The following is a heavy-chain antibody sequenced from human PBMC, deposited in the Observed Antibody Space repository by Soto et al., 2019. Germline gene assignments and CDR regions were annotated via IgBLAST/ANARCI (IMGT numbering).Heavy chain of an antibody. J-gene: IGHJ6*02. D-gene: IGHD2-8*01. CDR2: ISYDGSNK. CDR3: AKDLPRRWVVMVYPPMDV. V-gene: IGHV3-30*18. Sequence: GPSLRLSCAASGFTFSSYGMHWVRQAPGKGLEWVSVISYDGSNKYYAYSVKGRFTISRDNSKNTLYLQMNSLRAEDTAVYYCAKDLPRRWVVMVYPPMDVGGQGTTVPVSS. CDR1: GFTFSSYG.